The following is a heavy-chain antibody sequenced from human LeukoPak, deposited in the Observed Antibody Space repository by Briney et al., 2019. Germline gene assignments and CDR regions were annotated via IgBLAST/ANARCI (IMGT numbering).Heavy chain of an antibody. Sequence: SVKVSCKASGGTFSSYAISWVRQAPGQGLEWMGGIIPIFGTANYAQKFQGRVTITADESTSTAYMELSSLRSEDTAVYYCAKGRYSYGLAGIDYWGQGTLVTVSS. D-gene: IGHD5-18*01. V-gene: IGHV1-69*13. CDR3: AKGRYSYGLAGIDY. CDR1: GGTFSSYA. J-gene: IGHJ4*02. CDR2: IIPIFGTA.